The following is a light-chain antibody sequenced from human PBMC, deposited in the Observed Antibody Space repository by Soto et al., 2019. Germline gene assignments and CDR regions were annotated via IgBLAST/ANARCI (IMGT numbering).Light chain of an antibody. CDR3: SSFAGNSNLV. V-gene: IGLV2-8*01. J-gene: IGLJ2*01. CDR1: SSDVGGYNY. CDR2: EVS. Sequence: QSALTQPPSASGSPGQSVTISCTGTSSDVGGYNYVSWYQQHPGKAPKLMISEVSKRPSGVPDRFSSSKSGNTASLTVSGLQAEDEADYYCSSFAGNSNLVFGGGTKLTVL.